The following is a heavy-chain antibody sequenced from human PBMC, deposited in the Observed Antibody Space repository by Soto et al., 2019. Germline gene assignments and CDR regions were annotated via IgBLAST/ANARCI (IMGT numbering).Heavy chain of an antibody. J-gene: IGHJ6*02. D-gene: IGHD3-10*01. V-gene: IGHV1-18*01. CDR3: ARDNGFGESDV. CDR1: VDSFTSYG. CDR2: ISAYNGNT. Sequence: GASVKVSCKAPVDSFTSYGISWVRQAPGQGLEWMGWISAYNGNTNYAQKLQGRVTMTTDTSTSTAYMELRSLRSDDTAVYYCARDNGFGESDVWGQGTTVTVSS.